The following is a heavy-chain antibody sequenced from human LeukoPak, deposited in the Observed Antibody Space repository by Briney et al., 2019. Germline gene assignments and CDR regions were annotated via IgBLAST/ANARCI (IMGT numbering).Heavy chain of an antibody. CDR2: IYYSGST. D-gene: IGHD2/OR15-2a*01. CDR1: GGSISSYY. V-gene: IGHV4-59*01. J-gene: IGHJ4*02. Sequence: PSETLSLTCTVSGGSISSYYWSWIRQPPGKGLEWIGYIYYSGSTSYNPSLKSRVTISVDTSKNQFSLKLTSVTAADTAVYCCARDQGNRFDYWGQGTLVTVSS. CDR3: ARDQGNRFDY.